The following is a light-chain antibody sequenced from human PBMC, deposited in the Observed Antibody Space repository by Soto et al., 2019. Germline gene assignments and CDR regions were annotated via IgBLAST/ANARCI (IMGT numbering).Light chain of an antibody. CDR1: QSVSSY. J-gene: IGKJ1*01. CDR3: QQNKDWPGT. V-gene: IGKV3-15*01. CDR2: DAS. Sequence: EIVMTQSPATLSVSPGERVTLACRASQSVSSYLAWYQQKPGQAPRLLIYDASSRATGIPVRFSGSGSGTEFTLTISSLQSEDFGVYYCQQNKDWPGTFGQGPKVDIK.